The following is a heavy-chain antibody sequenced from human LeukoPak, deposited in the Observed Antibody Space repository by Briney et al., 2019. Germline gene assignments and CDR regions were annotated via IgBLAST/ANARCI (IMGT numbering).Heavy chain of an antibody. Sequence: PSETLSLTCSVSGDSITGYSWSWIRQTPGKGLEWIGYIYYNGDTHYNPSLNSRHSMSVDTPKKQFSLNLRSVTAADTAVYYCVRGPYGSSISNWFDPWGQGLLVTVSS. J-gene: IGHJ5*02. D-gene: IGHD3-10*01. CDR3: VRGPYGSSISNWFDP. CDR2: IYYNGDT. CDR1: GDSITGYS. V-gene: IGHV4-59*01.